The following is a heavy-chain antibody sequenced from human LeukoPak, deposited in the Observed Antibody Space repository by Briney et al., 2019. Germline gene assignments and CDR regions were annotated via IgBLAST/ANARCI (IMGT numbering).Heavy chain of an antibody. Sequence: GGSLRLSCAASGFTFSSYSMNWVRQAPGKGLEWVSYISSSSSTIYYADSVKGRFTISRDNAKNSLYLQMNSLRDEDTAVYYCARDMSNSLWEYYYYMDVWGKGTTVTVSS. CDR2: ISSSSSTI. V-gene: IGHV3-48*02. J-gene: IGHJ6*03. CDR1: GFTFSSYS. CDR3: ARDMSNSLWEYYYYMDV. D-gene: IGHD4-23*01.